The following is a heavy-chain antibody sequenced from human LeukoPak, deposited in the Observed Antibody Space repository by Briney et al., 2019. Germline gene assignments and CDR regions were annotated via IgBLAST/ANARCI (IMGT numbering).Heavy chain of an antibody. CDR3: ARGQEYVGRVGWFDT. J-gene: IGHJ5*02. Sequence: SETLSLTCTVSDGSMSNYYWSWIRQPPGKGLEWIGNIFRDGSTYYNPSLKSRVTISLDRSKNQFSLKLTSVTAADTAVYYCARGQEYVGRVGWFDTWGQGTLVTVSS. CDR2: IFRDGST. D-gene: IGHD1-26*01. V-gene: IGHV4-59*08. CDR1: DGSMSNYY.